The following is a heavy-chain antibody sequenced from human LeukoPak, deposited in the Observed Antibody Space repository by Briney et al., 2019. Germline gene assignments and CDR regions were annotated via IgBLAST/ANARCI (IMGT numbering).Heavy chain of an antibody. V-gene: IGHV4-39*07. J-gene: IGHJ4*02. Sequence: SETLSLTCTVSGGSINTPNYYWGWIRQTPGKGLEWIGNIFYSGGTYYSPSLKSRVTISVDKSKNQFSLKLSSVTAADTAVYYCARYDVGWYYFDYWGQGTLVTVSS. CDR1: GGSINTPNYY. D-gene: IGHD6-19*01. CDR2: IFYSGGT. CDR3: ARYDVGWYYFDY.